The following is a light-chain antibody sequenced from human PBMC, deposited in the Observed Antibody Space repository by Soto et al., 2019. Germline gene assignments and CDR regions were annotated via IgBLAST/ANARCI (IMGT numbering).Light chain of an antibody. J-gene: IGKJ1*01. V-gene: IGKV1-5*03. CDR1: QTISSW. Sequence: IQMNISLSTVSGNVGDRVTITCRASQTISSWLAWYQQKPGKAPKLLIYKASTLKSGVPSRFSGSGSGTEFTLTISSLQPDDFATYYCQHYNIYSEPFGQVA. CDR3: QHYNIYSEP. CDR2: KAS.